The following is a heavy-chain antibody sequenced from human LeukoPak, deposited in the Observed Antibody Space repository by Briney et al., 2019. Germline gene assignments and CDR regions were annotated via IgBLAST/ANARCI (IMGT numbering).Heavy chain of an antibody. D-gene: IGHD1-26*01. V-gene: IGHV1-46*01. J-gene: IGHJ4*02. CDR1: GYTFTSYY. Sequence: ASVKVSCKASGYTFTSYYMHWVRQAPGQGLEWMGIINPSGGSTSYAQKFQGRVTMTRDTSTSTVYMELSSLRSEDTAVYYCARRAESYKGGIYYFDYWGQGTLVTVSS. CDR2: INPSGGST. CDR3: ARRAESYKGGIYYFDY.